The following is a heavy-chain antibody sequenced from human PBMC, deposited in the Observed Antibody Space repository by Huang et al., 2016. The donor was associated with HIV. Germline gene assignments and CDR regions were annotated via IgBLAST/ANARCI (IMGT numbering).Heavy chain of an antibody. V-gene: IGHV4-39*02. D-gene: IGHD3-3*01. J-gene: IGHJ1*01. CDR2: IYYSGTT. Sequence: LQESGPGLVGPSETLSLTCAVSGDSINSNTFYWGWIRRPPGKALEWIGSIYYSGTTYYNPALKRRARIAVDASKNRIFLHLRSVTAADTGVYYCARTGVAVSDDPEYLQHWGQGALVTIS. CDR1: GDSINSNTFY. CDR3: ARTGVAVSDDPEYLQH.